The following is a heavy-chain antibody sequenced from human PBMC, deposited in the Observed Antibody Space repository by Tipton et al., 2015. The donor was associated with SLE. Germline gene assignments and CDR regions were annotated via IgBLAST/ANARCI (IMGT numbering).Heavy chain of an antibody. D-gene: IGHD6-19*01. Sequence: LRLSCTVSGGSISSYYWSWIRQPPGKGLEWIGYIYYSGSTNYNPSLKSRVTISVDTSKNQFSLKPSSVTAADTAVYYCARSGTARIAGAGPAFDIWGQGTMVTVSS. V-gene: IGHV4-59*01. CDR1: GGSISSYY. CDR2: IYYSGST. J-gene: IGHJ3*02. CDR3: ARSGTARIAGAGPAFDI.